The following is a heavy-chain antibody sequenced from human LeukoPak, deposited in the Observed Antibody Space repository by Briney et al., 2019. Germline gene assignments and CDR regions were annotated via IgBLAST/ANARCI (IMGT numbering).Heavy chain of an antibody. V-gene: IGHV3-21*01. CDR2: ISSSSSYI. CDR3: ASLYYYDGSGYYYDPFDC. CDR1: GFTFSSYS. D-gene: IGHD3-22*01. Sequence: GGSLRLSCAASGFTFSSYSMNWVRQAPGKGLEWVSSISSSSSYIYYADSVKGRFTISRDNAKNSLYLQMNSLRAEDTAVYYCASLYYYDGSGYYYDPFDCWGQGTLVTVSS. J-gene: IGHJ4*02.